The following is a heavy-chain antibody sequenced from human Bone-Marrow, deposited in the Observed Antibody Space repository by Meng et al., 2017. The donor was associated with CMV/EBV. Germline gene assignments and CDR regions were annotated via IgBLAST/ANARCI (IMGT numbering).Heavy chain of an antibody. D-gene: IGHD3-3*01. CDR3: AKPPRSGNRGYYYGMDV. V-gene: IGHV3-33*06. J-gene: IGHJ6*02. CDR2: IWYDGSNK. Sequence: GGSLRLSCAASGFTFSSYGMHWVRQAPGKGLEWVAVIWYDGSNKYYADSVKGRFTISRDNSKNTLYLQMNSLRAEDTAVYYCAKPPRSGNRGYYYGMDVWGQGTTVTVPS. CDR1: GFTFSSYG.